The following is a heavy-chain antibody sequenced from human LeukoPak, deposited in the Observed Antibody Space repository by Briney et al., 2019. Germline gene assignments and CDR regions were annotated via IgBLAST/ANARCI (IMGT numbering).Heavy chain of an antibody. CDR1: GYTLTELS. D-gene: IGHD3-3*01. Sequence: ASVKVSCKVSGYTLTELSMHWGRQAPGKGLEWMGGFDPEDGETIYAQKFQGRVTMTEDTSTDTAYMELSSLRSEDTAVYYCATTLRFLEWSHDAFDTWGQGTMVTVSS. J-gene: IGHJ3*02. V-gene: IGHV1-24*01. CDR2: FDPEDGET. CDR3: ATTLRFLEWSHDAFDT.